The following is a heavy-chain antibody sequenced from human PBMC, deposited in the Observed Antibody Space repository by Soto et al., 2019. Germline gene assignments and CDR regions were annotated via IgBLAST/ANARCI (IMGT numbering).Heavy chain of an antibody. CDR2: IIPIFGTA. CDR1: GGTFSSYA. J-gene: IGHJ4*02. CDR3: ARDPTGYYDSSGYTDPLDY. V-gene: IGHV1-69*13. Sequence: SVKVSCKASGGTFSSYAISWVRQAPGQGLEWMGGIIPIFGTANYAQKFQGRVTITADESTSTAYMGLSSLRSEDTAVYYCARDPTGYYDSSGYTDPLDYWGQGTLVTVSS. D-gene: IGHD3-22*01.